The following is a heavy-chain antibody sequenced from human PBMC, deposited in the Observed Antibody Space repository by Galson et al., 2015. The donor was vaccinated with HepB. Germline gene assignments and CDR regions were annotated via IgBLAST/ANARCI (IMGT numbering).Heavy chain of an antibody. CDR1: GFTFSNAW. Sequence: SLRLSCAASGFTFSNAWMSWVRQAPGKGLEWVGRIKSKTDGGTTDYAAPVKGRFTISRDDSKNTLYLQMNSLKTEDTAVYYCTTDYGGNSHTENMDVWGKGTTVTVSS. J-gene: IGHJ6*03. CDR2: IKSKTDGGTT. CDR3: TTDYGGNSHTENMDV. D-gene: IGHD4-23*01. V-gene: IGHV3-15*01.